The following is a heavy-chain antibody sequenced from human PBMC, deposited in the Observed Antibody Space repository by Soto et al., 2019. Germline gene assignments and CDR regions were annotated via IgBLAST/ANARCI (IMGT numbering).Heavy chain of an antibody. CDR2: ISSSSSYI. Sequence: EVQLVESGGGLVKPGGSLRLSCAASGFTFSSYSMNWVRQAPGKGLEWVSSISSSSSYIYYADSVKGRFTISRDNAKNHLYPQMNSLRAEDKAVYFRAKQLWFYYFDHRGQGTLVTVSS. CDR3: AKQLWFYYFDH. V-gene: IGHV3-21*01. CDR1: GFTFSSYS. J-gene: IGHJ4*02. D-gene: IGHD5-18*01.